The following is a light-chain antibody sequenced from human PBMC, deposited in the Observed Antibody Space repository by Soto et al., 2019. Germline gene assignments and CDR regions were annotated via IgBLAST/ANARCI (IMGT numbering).Light chain of an antibody. CDR3: QHYGGSPGS. CDR1: QGVATTY. V-gene: IGKV3-20*01. J-gene: IGKJ1*01. CDR2: DAS. Sequence: EVLLTQSPGTLSLSPGDSATLSCRASQGVATTYVAWYQQRPGLAPRLLIYDASYRAAGTPGRFSGRGSGTDFTLTINRLEPEDFAVYYCQHYGGSPGSFGQGTKVEIK.